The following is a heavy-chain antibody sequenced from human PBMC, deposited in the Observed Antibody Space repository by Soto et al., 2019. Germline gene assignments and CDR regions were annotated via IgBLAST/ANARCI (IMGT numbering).Heavy chain of an antibody. V-gene: IGHV3-48*02. Sequence: EVQLVESGGGLVQPGGSLRLSCAASGFTFSTYSMNWVRQAPGKGLEWVSYISSSSSTIYYADSVKGRFTISRDNAKNSLYLHMNSLRDEDTAVYYCARDRAAVTDYWGQGTLVTVSS. J-gene: IGHJ4*02. CDR3: ARDRAAVTDY. CDR1: GFTFSTYS. CDR2: ISSSSSTI. D-gene: IGHD4-17*01.